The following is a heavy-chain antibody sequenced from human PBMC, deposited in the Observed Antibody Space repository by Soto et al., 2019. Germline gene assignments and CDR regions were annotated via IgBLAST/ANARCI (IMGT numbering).Heavy chain of an antibody. CDR3: ARDPRPASLRYFDWLSPTWFDP. J-gene: IGHJ5*02. V-gene: IGHV3-33*01. D-gene: IGHD3-9*01. Sequence: GVSLRLSCAASGFTFSSYGMHWVRQAPGKGLEWVAVIWYDGSNKYYADSVKGRFTISRDNSKNTLYLQMNSLRAEDTAVYYCARDPRPASLRYFDWLSPTWFDPWRQGTLVTVSS. CDR2: IWYDGSNK. CDR1: GFTFSSYG.